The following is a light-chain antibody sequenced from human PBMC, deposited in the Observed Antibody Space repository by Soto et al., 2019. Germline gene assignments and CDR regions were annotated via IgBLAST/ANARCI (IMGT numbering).Light chain of an antibody. CDR3: QYYGSSPPTT. CDR1: QSVTSTY. Sequence: EFVLTQSPGTLSLSPGERAILSCRASQSVTSTYIAWYQQKPGQAPRLLIYGASSRATGSADRFSGSGSGTDFTLTISRLEAEDFAVYYCQYYGSSPPTTFGQGTKLEIK. V-gene: IGKV3-20*01. J-gene: IGKJ2*01. CDR2: GAS.